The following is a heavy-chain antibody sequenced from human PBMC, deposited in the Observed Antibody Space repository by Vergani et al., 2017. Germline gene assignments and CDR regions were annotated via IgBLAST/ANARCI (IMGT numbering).Heavy chain of an antibody. CDR1: GMSISNNNYY. Sequence: QLQLQESGPRLVKPSETLSLTCSPSGMSISNNNYYWGWIRQPPGKGVEWIGSIYDSRNNNYSPSLKSRVSISVDTSKNQFSLNLTSVTAADTAVYYCARHLRQLARNDVFDIWGHGTLVTVSS. CDR2: IYDSRNN. D-gene: IGHD6-6*01. V-gene: IGHV4-39*01. CDR3: ARHLRQLARNDVFDI. J-gene: IGHJ3*02.